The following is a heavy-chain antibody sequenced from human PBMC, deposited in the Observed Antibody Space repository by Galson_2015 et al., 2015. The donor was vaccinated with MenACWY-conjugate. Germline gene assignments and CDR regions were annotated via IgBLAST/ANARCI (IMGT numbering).Heavy chain of an antibody. Sequence: SLRLSCAASGFTFSSYWMSWVRQAPGKGLEWVANIKQDGSEKYYVDSVKGRFTISRDNAKNSLYLQMNSLRAEDTAIYYCAKLSNTAWDMIFEIWGQGTMVIVSS. CDR1: GFTFSSYW. V-gene: IGHV3-7*03. J-gene: IGHJ3*02. CDR3: AKLSNTAWDMIFEI. D-gene: IGHD4-11*01. CDR2: IKQDGSEK.